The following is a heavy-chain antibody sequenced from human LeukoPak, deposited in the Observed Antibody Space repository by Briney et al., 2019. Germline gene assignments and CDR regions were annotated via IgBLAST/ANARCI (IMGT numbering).Heavy chain of an antibody. CDR3: AKAHAYGEDY. CDR2: ISGTGDST. V-gene: IGHV3-23*01. CDR1: GFTFSSYA. J-gene: IGHJ4*02. D-gene: IGHD4-17*01. Sequence: PGGSLRLSCAASGFTFSSYAMSWVRQAPGKGLEWVSGISGTGDSTHYTDSVKGRFTITRYISKNTLYLQMNSLRVEDTAVYYCAKAHAYGEDYWGQGTLVTVSS.